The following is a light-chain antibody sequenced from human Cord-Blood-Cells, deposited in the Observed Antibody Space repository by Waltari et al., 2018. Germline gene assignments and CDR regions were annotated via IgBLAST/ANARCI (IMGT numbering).Light chain of an antibody. CDR1: QIISSY. CDR3: QQSYSTPYT. V-gene: IGKV1-39*01. J-gene: IGKJ2*01. Sequence: DIQMTQSPSSLSASVGDIVTITCRASQIISSYLNWYQQKPGKAPKLLIYAASSLQSGFPSRFSGSGCRKAFTLTISSLQPEDFATYYWQQSYSTPYTFGQGTKLEIK. CDR2: AAS.